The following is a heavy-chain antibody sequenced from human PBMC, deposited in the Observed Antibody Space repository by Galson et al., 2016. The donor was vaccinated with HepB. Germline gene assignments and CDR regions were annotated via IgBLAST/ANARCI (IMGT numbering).Heavy chain of an antibody. J-gene: IGHJ4*02. CDR3: ATSGGPAAAFDY. CDR2: IIHSGET. D-gene: IGHD2-2*01. CDR1: GGASSGYY. Sequence: TLSLTCGVSGGASSGYYWTWIRQPPGKGLEWIGQIIHSGETNYNPSLKSRVTISADTSKTQFSLRLSSVTAADTAVYYCATSGGPAAAFDYWAQGTLVTVSS. V-gene: IGHV4-34*12.